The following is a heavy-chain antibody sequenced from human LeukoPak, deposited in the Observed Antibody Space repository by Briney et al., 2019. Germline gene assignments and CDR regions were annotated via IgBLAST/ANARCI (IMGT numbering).Heavy chain of an antibody. V-gene: IGHV3-33*01. CDR3: ARGPSGKYQLLPNWFDP. D-gene: IGHD2-2*01. CDR1: GFTFSSYG. Sequence: GGSLRLSCAASGFTFSSYGMHWVRQAPGKGLEWVAVIWYDGSNKYYADSVKGRFTISRDNSKNTLYLQMNSLRAEDTAVYYCARGPSGKYQLLPNWFDPWGQGTLVTVSS. CDR2: IWYDGSNK. J-gene: IGHJ5*02.